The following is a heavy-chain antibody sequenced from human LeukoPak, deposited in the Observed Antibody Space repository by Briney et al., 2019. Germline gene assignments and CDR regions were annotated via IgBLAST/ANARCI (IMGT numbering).Heavy chain of an antibody. CDR3: ARDWAAAAGSAFDY. D-gene: IGHD6-13*01. Sequence: PGGSLRLSCTTSGFTVGDHAMTWVRQAPGKGLEWVAVISYDGSNKYYADSVKGRFTISRDNSKNTLYLQMNSLRAEDTAVYYCARDWAAAAGSAFDYWGQGTLVTVSS. V-gene: IGHV3-30-3*01. CDR2: ISYDGSNK. CDR1: GFTVGDHA. J-gene: IGHJ4*02.